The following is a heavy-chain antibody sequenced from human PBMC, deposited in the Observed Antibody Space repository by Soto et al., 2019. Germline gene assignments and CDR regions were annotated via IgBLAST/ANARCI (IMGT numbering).Heavy chain of an antibody. V-gene: IGHV1-2*02. J-gene: IGHJ4*02. D-gene: IGHD3-22*01. CDR3: ARDRALGYDSSGYNY. Sequence: ASVKVSGKASGYTFTGYYMHWVRQAPGQGLEWMGWINPNSGGTNYAQKFQGRVTMTRDTSISTAYMELSRLRSDDTAVYYCARDRALGYDSSGYNYWGQGTLVTVSS. CDR1: GYTFTGYY. CDR2: INPNSGGT.